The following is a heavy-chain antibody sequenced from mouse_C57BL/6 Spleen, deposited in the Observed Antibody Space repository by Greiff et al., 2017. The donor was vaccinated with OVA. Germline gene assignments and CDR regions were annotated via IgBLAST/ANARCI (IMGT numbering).Heavy chain of an antibody. Sequence: EVKLVESGGGLVKPGGSLKLSCAASGFTFSSYTMSWVRQTPEKRLEWVATISGGGGNTYYPDSVKGRFTISRDNAKNTLYLQMSSLRSEDTALYYCARSKPDYFDYWGQGTTLTVSS. CDR2: ISGGGGNT. CDR1: GFTFSSYT. J-gene: IGHJ2*01. CDR3: ARSKPDYFDY. V-gene: IGHV5-9*01.